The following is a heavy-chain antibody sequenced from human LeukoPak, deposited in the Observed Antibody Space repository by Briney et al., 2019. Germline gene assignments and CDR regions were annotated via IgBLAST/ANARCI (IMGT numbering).Heavy chain of an antibody. CDR1: VGSISSYY. J-gene: IGHJ3*02. D-gene: IGHD3-9*01. V-gene: IGHV4-59*08. Sequence: SETLSLTCTVSVGSISSYYWSWIRQPPGKGLEWIGYIYYSGSTNYNPSLKSLVTISVDTSKNQFSLKLSSVTAADTAVYYCAIRRTLEYYDILTSYYKEVDAFDIWGQGTMVTVSS. CDR2: IYYSGST. CDR3: AIRRTLEYYDILTSYYKEVDAFDI.